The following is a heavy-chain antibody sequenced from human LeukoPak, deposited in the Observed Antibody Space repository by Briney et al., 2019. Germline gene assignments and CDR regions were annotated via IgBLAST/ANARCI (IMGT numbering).Heavy chain of an antibody. CDR3: AREGLAAAALDAFDI. CDR1: GGPISSGDYY. D-gene: IGHD6-13*01. J-gene: IGHJ3*02. Sequence: PSETLSLTCTVSGGPISSGDYYWSWIRQPPGKGLEWIGYIYYSGSTYYNPSLKSRVTISVDTSKNQFSLKLSSVTAADTAVYYCAREGLAAAALDAFDIWGQGTMVTVSS. CDR2: IYYSGST. V-gene: IGHV4-30-4*01.